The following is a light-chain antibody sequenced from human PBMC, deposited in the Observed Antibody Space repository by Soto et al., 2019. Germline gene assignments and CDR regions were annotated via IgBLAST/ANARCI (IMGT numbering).Light chain of an antibody. CDR1: QSVSSY. J-gene: IGKJ4*01. CDR3: QQGSNLT. V-gene: IGKV3-11*01. Sequence: EIVLTQSPATLSLSPGERATLSCRASQSVSSYLAWYQQKPGQAPRLLIYDASNRATGIPARFSGSGSGTTFTLTIGSQAPEDFAVYFCQQGSNLTCGGGPRVDTK. CDR2: DAS.